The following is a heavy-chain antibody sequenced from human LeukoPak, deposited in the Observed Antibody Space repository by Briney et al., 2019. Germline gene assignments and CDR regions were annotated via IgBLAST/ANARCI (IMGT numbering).Heavy chain of an antibody. J-gene: IGHJ4*02. CDR1: GFTFSSYA. V-gene: IGHV3-23*01. CDR3: AKPTYYYDSSGYQ. CDR2: ISGSGGST. D-gene: IGHD3-22*01. Sequence: GGSLRLSCAASGFTFSSYAMSWVRQAPGKGLEWVSAISGSGGSTYYADSVKGRFTISRDNSKNTLCLQMNSLRAEDTAVYYCAKPTYYYDSSGYQWGQGTLVTVSS.